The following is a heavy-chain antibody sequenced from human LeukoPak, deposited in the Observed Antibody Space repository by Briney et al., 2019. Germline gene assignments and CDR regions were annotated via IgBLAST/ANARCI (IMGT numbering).Heavy chain of an antibody. D-gene: IGHD3-22*01. CDR1: GGSISSSSYY. V-gene: IGHV4-39*01. Sequence: SSETLSLTCTVSGGSISSSSYYWGWIRQPPGKGLEWIGSIYYSGSTYYNPSLKSRVTISVDTSKNQFSLKLSSVTAADTAVYYCARQTSSDSSGYYPADFDYWGQGTLVTVSS. J-gene: IGHJ4*02. CDR2: IYYSGST. CDR3: ARQTSSDSSGYYPADFDY.